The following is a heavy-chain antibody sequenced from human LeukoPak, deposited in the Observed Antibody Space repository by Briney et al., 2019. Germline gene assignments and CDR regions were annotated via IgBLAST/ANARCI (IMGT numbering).Heavy chain of an antibody. J-gene: IGHJ4*02. V-gene: IGHV3-23*01. CDR3: AKAHWDYGSGSYYQYYFDY. Sequence: SVKGRFTISRDNSKNTLYLQMNSLRAEDTAVYYCAKAHWDYGSGSYYQYYFDYWGQGALVTVSS. D-gene: IGHD3-10*01.